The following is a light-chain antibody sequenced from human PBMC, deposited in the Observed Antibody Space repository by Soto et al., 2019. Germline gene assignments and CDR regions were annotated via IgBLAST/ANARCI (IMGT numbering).Light chain of an antibody. Sequence: QSVLTQPASVSGSAGQSIAISCTGSSSDVGIYNYVSWYQQHPGKVPKLIIYEVTSRPSGVSIRFSGSKSGNTASLTISGLQPEDEADYYCVSFTTSRSYVFGTGSKVTVL. J-gene: IGLJ1*01. CDR3: VSFTTSRSYV. CDR2: EVT. CDR1: SSDVGIYNY. V-gene: IGLV2-14*01.